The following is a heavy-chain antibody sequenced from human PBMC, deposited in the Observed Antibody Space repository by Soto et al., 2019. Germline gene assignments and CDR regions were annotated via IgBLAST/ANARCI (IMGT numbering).Heavy chain of an antibody. V-gene: IGHV4-34*01. CDR1: GGSFSGYY. D-gene: IGHD4-17*01. CDR3: ARATVTPRSRENWFDP. J-gene: IGHJ5*02. Sequence: SETLSLTCAVYGGSFSGYYWSWIRQPPGKGLEWIGEINHSGRTNYNPSLKSRVTISVDTSKNQFSLKLSSVTAADTAVYYCARATVTPRSRENWFDPWGQGTLVTVSS. CDR2: INHSGRT.